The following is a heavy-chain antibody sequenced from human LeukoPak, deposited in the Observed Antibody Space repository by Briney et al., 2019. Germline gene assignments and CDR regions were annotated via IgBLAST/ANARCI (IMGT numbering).Heavy chain of an antibody. CDR3: AKDFRDSSMFTDGYFDS. D-gene: IGHD5-18*01. V-gene: IGHV3-23*01. Sequence: GGSLRLSCSASGFTFNNYAMSWVRQAPGKGLEWVSGLSGLGDGKYYAGPVNGRFSISRDNANNRLYLQMNNLRAEDTAVYYCAKDFRDSSMFTDGYFDSWGQGTLVTVSS. J-gene: IGHJ4*02. CDR1: GFTFNNYA. CDR2: LSGLGDGK.